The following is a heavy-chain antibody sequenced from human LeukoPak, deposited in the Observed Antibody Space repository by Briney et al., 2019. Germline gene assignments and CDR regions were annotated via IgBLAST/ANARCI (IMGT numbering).Heavy chain of an antibody. Sequence: SETLSLTCTVSGGSISSYYWSWIRQPPGKGLEWIGYIYYSGSTNYNPSLKSRVTISVDTSKNQFSLKLSSVTAADTAVYYCARHRMVRGVIITDLSWFDPWGQGTLVTVSS. V-gene: IGHV4-59*08. D-gene: IGHD3-10*01. J-gene: IGHJ5*02. CDR2: IYYSGST. CDR3: ARHRMVRGVIITDLSWFDP. CDR1: GGSISSYY.